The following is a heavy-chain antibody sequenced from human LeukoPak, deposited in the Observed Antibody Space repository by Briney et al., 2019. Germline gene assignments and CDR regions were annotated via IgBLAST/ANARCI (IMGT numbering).Heavy chain of an antibody. J-gene: IGHJ4*02. V-gene: IGHV3-21*01. Sequence: PGGSLRLSCAASGFTFSSYAMSWVRQAPGKGLEWVSSISSSSSYIYYADSVKGRFTISRDNAKNSLYLQMNSLRAEDTAVYYCARDFHSSGWYGSGWGQGTLVTVSS. CDR1: GFTFSSYA. CDR2: ISSSSSYI. CDR3: ARDFHSSGWYGSG. D-gene: IGHD6-19*01.